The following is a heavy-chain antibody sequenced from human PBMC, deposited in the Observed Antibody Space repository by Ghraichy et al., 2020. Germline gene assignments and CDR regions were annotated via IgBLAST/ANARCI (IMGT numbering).Heavy chain of an antibody. V-gene: IGHV3-30*03. Sequence: GGSLRLSCAASGFTFSSFGMHWVRQAPGKGLEWVAIISYDGGNYHYADSVKGRFSISRDNSNTTLYLQMNSLRAEDTAVYYCARRYSYTYNYFYYWGQGTLVTVSS. CDR2: ISYDGGNY. CDR1: GFTFSSFG. D-gene: IGHD5-18*01. J-gene: IGHJ4*02. CDR3: ARRYSYTYNYFYY.